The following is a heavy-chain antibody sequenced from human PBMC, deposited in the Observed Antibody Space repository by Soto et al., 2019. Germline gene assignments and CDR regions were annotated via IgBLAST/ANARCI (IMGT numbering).Heavy chain of an antibody. V-gene: IGHV1-69*09. Sequence: QVQLVQSGAEVKKPGSSVKVSCKASRGSFSSHGVAWVRQAPGLGLEWMGRIIPIPGITNYAQKFQFRLKITVDTSTSTVYMELSGLTSDDSAVYYCATAGSRDINRGAFDIWGQGTLITVS. J-gene: IGHJ3*02. CDR1: RGSFSSHG. CDR2: IIPIPGIT. CDR3: ATAGSRDINRGAFDI.